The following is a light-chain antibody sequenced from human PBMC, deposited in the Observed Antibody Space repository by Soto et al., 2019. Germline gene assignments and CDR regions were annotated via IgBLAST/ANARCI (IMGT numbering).Light chain of an antibody. CDR3: QQSYSTWT. CDR2: AAS. Sequence: DIQMTQFPSSLSASVGDRVTIPCRASQSISSYLNWYQQKPGKAPKLLIYAASSLQSGVPSRFSGSGSGTDFTLTISSLQPEDFATYYCQQSYSTWTFGQGTKVDIK. CDR1: QSISSY. V-gene: IGKV1-39*01. J-gene: IGKJ1*01.